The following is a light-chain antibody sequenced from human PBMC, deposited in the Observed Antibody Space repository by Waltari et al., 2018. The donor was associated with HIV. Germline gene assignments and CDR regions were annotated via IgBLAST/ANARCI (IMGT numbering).Light chain of an antibody. CDR2: EVT. CDR1: SSDVGAYNL. V-gene: IGLV2-23*02. Sequence: QSALTQPASVSGSPGQSITISCPGPSSDVGAYNLVSWYQQHPGTAPKLMIFEVTKRPSGVSDRFSGSRSGNTASLTISGLQAEDEGDYYCCSYTGTGVLFGRGTKLTVL. J-gene: IGLJ2*01. CDR3: CSYTGTGVL.